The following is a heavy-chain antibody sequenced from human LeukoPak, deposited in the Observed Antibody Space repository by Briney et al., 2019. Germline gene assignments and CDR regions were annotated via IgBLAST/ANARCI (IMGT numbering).Heavy chain of an antibody. CDR3: ARGIWWLRPYFDY. CDR2: ISYDGNNT. V-gene: IGHV3-30-3*01. Sequence: GGSLRLSCAASGFTFSSNSMHWVRQAPGKGLEWVAVISYDGNNTYYADSVKGRFTISRNNSKNTLDLQMNSLRAEDTAVYYCARGIWWLRPYFDYWGQGSLVTVSS. CDR1: GFTFSSNS. D-gene: IGHD5-12*01. J-gene: IGHJ4*02.